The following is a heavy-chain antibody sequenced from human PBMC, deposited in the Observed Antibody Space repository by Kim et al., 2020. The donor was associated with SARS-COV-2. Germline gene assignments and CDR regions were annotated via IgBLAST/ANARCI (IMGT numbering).Heavy chain of an antibody. D-gene: IGHD3-3*01. CDR2: ISYDGSNK. J-gene: IGHJ4*02. Sequence: GGSLRLSCAASGFTFSSYAMHWVRQAPGKGLEWVAVISYDGSNKYYADSVKGRFTISRDNSKNTLYLQMNSLRAEDTAVYYCARDGGGGPKDLEWLLTLGYWGQGTLVTVSS. CDR1: GFTFSSYA. V-gene: IGHV3-30-3*01. CDR3: ARDGGGGPKDLEWLLTLGY.